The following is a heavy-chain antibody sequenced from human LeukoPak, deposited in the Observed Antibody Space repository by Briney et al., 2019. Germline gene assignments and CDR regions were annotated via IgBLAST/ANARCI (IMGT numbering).Heavy chain of an antibody. CDR3: ASRQWLVLLEPRAEYFQH. V-gene: IGHV4-34*01. CDR2: INHSGST. CDR1: GGSFSGYY. Sequence: SETLSLTCAVYGGSFSGYYWSWIRQPPGKGLEWIGEINHSGSTNYNPSLKSRVTISVDTSKNQFSLKLSSVTAADTAVYYCASRQWLVLLEPRAEYFQHWGQGTLVTVSS. D-gene: IGHD6-19*01. J-gene: IGHJ1*01.